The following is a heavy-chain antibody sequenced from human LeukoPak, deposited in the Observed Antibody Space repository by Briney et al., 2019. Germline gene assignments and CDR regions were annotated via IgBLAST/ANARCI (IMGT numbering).Heavy chain of an antibody. CDR1: GYTFTSYG. V-gene: IGHV1-18*01. J-gene: IGHJ4*02. CDR3: ARTPGHYDSSGYYYV. D-gene: IGHD3-22*01. Sequence: GASVKVSCKASGYTFTSYGISWVRQAPGQGLEWMGWISAYNGNTNYAQKLQGRVTMTTDTSTSTAYTELRSLRSDDTAVYYCARTPGHYDSSGYYYVWGQGTLVTVSS. CDR2: ISAYNGNT.